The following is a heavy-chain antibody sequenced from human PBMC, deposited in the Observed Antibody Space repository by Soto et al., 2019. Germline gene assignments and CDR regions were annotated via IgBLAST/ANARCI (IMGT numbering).Heavy chain of an antibody. D-gene: IGHD6-19*01. J-gene: IGHJ6*02. V-gene: IGHV4-4*02. CDR2: IYHSGST. Sequence: PSETLSLTCAVSGGSISSSNWWSWVRQPPGKGLEWIGEIYHSGSTNYNPSLKSRVTISVDKSKNQFSLKLSSVTAADTAVYYCARARAPVAGSPNYYYGMDVWGQGTKVTVSS. CDR3: ARARAPVAGSPNYYYGMDV. CDR1: GGSISSSNW.